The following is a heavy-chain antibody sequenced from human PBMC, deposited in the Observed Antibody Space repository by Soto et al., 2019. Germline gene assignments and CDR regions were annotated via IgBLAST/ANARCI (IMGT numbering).Heavy chain of an antibody. CDR2: IYSTGNS. CDR3: AREGLGFDF. V-gene: IGHV4-4*07. CDR1: GDSIRDYY. J-gene: IGHJ4*02. Sequence: PSETLSLTCFVSGDSIRDYYWSWIRQPVGKGLQWVGRIYSTGNSNENPSLKSRVSLSVDTSKNQFSLRLRSVTAADTAVYYCAREGLGFDFWGQGALVTVPS. D-gene: IGHD3-16*01.